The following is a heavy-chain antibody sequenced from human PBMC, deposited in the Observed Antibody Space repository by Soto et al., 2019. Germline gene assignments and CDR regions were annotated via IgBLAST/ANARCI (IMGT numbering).Heavy chain of an antibody. J-gene: IGHJ4*02. V-gene: IGHV3-30-3*01. CDR2: ISYDGSNK. CDR1: VFTFSSYA. CDR3: ARETESFDS. Sequence: QVQLVESGGGVVQPGRSLRLSCAVSVFTFSSYAMHWVRQAPGKGLEWVAVISYDGSNKYYADSVKGRFTISRDNSKNTLYLQMNSLRAEDTALYYCARETESFDSWGQGTLVTVSS.